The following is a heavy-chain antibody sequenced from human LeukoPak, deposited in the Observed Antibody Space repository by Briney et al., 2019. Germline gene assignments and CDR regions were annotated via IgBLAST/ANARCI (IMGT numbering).Heavy chain of an antibody. CDR1: GFTFSSYS. Sequence: PGGSLRLSCAASGFTFSSYSMNWVRQAPGKGLKWVSSISSSSSYIYYADSVKGRFTISRDNAKNSLYLQMNSLRAEDTAVYYCASRVTRKGYCSSTSCYYYYGMDVWGQGTTVTVSS. CDR2: ISSSSSYI. D-gene: IGHD2-2*01. CDR3: ASRVTRKGYCSSTSCYYYYGMDV. V-gene: IGHV3-21*01. J-gene: IGHJ6*02.